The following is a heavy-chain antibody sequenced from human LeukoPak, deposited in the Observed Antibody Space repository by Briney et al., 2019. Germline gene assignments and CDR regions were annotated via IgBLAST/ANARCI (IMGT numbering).Heavy chain of an antibody. D-gene: IGHD3-10*01. Sequence: PETLSLTCAVSSGSISGSYWSWIRQPPGKGLEWIGHIYYTGSTNYNPSFKSRVTMSLDRSKNQFSLKVRSVTAADTAVYYCARHYSSGTYPLDYWGQGTLVTVSS. CDR3: ARHYSSGTYPLDY. J-gene: IGHJ4*02. CDR2: IYYTGST. V-gene: IGHV4-59*08. CDR1: SGSISGSY.